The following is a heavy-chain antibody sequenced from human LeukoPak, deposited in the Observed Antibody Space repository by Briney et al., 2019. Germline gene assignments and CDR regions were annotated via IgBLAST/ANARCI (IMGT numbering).Heavy chain of an antibody. Sequence: SGPTLVNPTQTLTLTCTFSGFSLSTSGMRVSWIRQPPGKPREWLARIDWVDDKFYSTSLKTRLTISKDTSKNQVVLTMTNMDPVDTATYYCAREGGIMITFGGVIEPYYFDYWGQGTLVTVSS. CDR2: IDWVDDK. V-gene: IGHV2-70*04. CDR1: GFSLSTSGMR. CDR3: AREGGIMITFGGVIEPYYFDY. D-gene: IGHD3-16*02. J-gene: IGHJ4*02.